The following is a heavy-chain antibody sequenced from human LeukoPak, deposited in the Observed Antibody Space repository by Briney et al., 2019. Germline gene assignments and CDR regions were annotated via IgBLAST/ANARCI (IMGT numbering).Heavy chain of an antibody. CDR3: ARDQAAAGQCPWS. D-gene: IGHD6-13*01. Sequence: GGSLRLSCVASGFTFSSYGMHWVRQAPGKGLEWVAVIWYDGSNKYYADSVKGRFTISRDNSKNTLYLQMNSLRAEDTAVYYCARDQAAAGQCPWSWGQGTLVTVSS. CDR2: IWYDGSNK. J-gene: IGHJ4*02. CDR1: GFTFSSYG. V-gene: IGHV3-33*01.